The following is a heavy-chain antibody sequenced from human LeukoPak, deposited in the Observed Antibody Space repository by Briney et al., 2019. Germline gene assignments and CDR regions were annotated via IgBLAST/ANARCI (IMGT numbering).Heavy chain of an antibody. J-gene: IGHJ6*03. CDR2: INSDGSST. D-gene: IGHD6-25*01. Sequence: GGSLRLSCAASGFTFSSYWMHWVRQAPGKGLVWVSRINSDGSSTTYADSVKGRFTISRDNAKNTVYLQMNSLRAEDTAVYYCARSAPAGFSYYSYYMDVWGKGATVTISS. CDR3: ARSAPAGFSYYSYYMDV. CDR1: GFTFSSYW. V-gene: IGHV3-74*01.